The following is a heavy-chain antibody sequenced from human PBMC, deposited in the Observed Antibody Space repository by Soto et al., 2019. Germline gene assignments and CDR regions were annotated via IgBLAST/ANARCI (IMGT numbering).Heavy chain of an antibody. V-gene: IGHV3-53*01. J-gene: IGHJ4*02. CDR2: IYSGGRT. D-gene: IGHD5-18*01. Sequence: SCAASGFTVSSNYMTWVRQAPGKGLEWVSVIYSGGRTYYADSVKGRFTISRDNSKNTLYLQMNSLRAEDTAVYYCARGIPRGYSYGSYYFDYWGQGTLVTVSS. CDR1: GFTVSSNY. CDR3: ARGIPRGYSYGSYYFDY.